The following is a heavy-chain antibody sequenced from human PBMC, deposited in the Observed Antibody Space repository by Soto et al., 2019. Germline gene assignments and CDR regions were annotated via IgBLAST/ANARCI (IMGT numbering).Heavy chain of an antibody. V-gene: IGHV1-46*01. CDR2: INPSGGST. Sequence: ASLKVSCKASGYTFTSYAMHWVRQAPGQRLEWMGIINPSGGSTSYAQKFQGRVTMTRDTSTSTVYMELSSLRSEDTAVYYCARDVSTAYCGGDCYSYYYGMDVWGQGTTVTVSS. CDR1: GYTFTSYA. CDR3: ARDVSTAYCGGDCYSYYYGMDV. J-gene: IGHJ6*02. D-gene: IGHD2-21*02.